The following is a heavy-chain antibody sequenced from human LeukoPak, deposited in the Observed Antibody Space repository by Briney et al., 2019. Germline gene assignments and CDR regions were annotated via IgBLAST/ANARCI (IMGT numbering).Heavy chain of an antibody. Sequence: HPGGSLRLSCAASGFTFSSYAMSWVRQAPGKGPEWVSTISASGGSTYYADSVRGRFTISRDDSKNTLYLQMNSLRADDTAVYYCAKRVAYTTSWYYFDYWGQGTLVTVSS. CDR2: ISASGGST. V-gene: IGHV3-23*01. CDR3: AKRVAYTTSWYYFDY. J-gene: IGHJ4*02. CDR1: GFTFSSYA. D-gene: IGHD6-13*01.